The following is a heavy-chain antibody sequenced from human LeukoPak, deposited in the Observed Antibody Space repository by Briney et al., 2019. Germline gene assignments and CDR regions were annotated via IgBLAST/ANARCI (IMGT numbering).Heavy chain of an antibody. Sequence: SETLSLTCNVSGGSISSYYWSWIRQPAGKGLEWIGRIYTSGRTNYNPSLKSRVTMSVDTSKNQFSLKLTSVTAADTAVYYCARDRGWGYFSGFDYWGQGTLVTVSS. D-gene: IGHD3-22*01. J-gene: IGHJ4*02. CDR3: ARDRGWGYFSGFDY. V-gene: IGHV4-4*07. CDR1: GGSISSYY. CDR2: IYTSGRT.